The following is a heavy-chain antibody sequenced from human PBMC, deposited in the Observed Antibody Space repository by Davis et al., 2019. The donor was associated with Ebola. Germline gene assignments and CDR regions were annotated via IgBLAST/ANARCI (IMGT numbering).Heavy chain of an antibody. V-gene: IGHV3-23*01. Sequence: GESLKISCAASGFTFSSYAMSWVRQAPGKGLEWVSAISGSGGSTYYADSVKGRFTISRDNSKNTLYLQMNSLRAEDTAVYYCAKDRAVLIWAEEAYWGQGTLVTVSS. CDR2: ISGSGGST. CDR1: GFTFSSYA. D-gene: IGHD3-10*01. CDR3: AKDRAVLIWAEEAY. J-gene: IGHJ4*02.